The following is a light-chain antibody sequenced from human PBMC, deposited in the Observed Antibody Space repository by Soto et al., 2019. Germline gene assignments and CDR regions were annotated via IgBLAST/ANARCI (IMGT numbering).Light chain of an antibody. J-gene: IGKJ1*01. V-gene: IGKV3-15*01. CDR2: GAS. CDR3: QQYNIPSGT. Sequence: EIVMTQSPATLSVSPGERATLSCRASQSVSTNLAWYQQKPGQAPRLLIYGASTRATGIPARFSGSGSGTEFTLTISSLQSEDFAVYYCQQYNIPSGTFGQGTKVGIK. CDR1: QSVSTN.